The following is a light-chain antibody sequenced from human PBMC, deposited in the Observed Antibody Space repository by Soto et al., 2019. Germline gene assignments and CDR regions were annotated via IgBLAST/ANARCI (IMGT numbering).Light chain of an antibody. Sequence: EIVLTQSPGTLSLSPGERATLSCRASQSVSSRFLAWYQQKPGQAPRLLMYGASSRATGIPDRFSGTGSGTDFTLTISGLQSDDFAVYFCQQYNNWPPWTFGHGTKVEIK. CDR1: QSVSSRF. CDR3: QQYNNWPPWT. J-gene: IGKJ1*01. CDR2: GAS. V-gene: IGKV3-20*01.